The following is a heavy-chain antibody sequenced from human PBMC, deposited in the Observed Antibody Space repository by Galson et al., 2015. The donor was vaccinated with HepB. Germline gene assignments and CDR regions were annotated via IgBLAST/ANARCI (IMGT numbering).Heavy chain of an antibody. J-gene: IGHJ4*02. V-gene: IGHV3-30*02. CDR1: GFTFSNYG. CDR3: AKGFLTLADY. CDR2: IRYDGSNK. D-gene: IGHD2-21*01. Sequence: SLRLSCAASGFTFSNYGMHWARQAPGKGLEWVAFIRYDGSNKYYADSVKGRFTISRDNSKDTLYLQMNSLRTEDTAMYYCAKGFLTLADYWGQGSLVTVSS.